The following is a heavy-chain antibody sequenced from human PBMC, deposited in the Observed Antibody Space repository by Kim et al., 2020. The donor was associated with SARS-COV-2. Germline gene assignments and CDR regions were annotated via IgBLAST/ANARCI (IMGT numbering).Heavy chain of an antibody. V-gene: IGHV3-53*01. CDR1: GFSVSSSY. J-gene: IGHJ2*01. CDR3: ARINSNWFPYWYFDL. D-gene: IGHD6-13*01. Sequence: GGSLRFSCSASGFSVSSSYLSWVRQAPGKGLEWVSFIYSGGSTEYADSVKGRFTLSRDNSNNSLYLQMHSLRAEDTAVYYCARINSNWFPYWYFDLWGRG. CDR2: IYSGGST.